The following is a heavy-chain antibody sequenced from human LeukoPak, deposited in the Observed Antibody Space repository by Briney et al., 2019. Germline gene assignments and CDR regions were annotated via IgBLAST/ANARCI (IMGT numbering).Heavy chain of an antibody. Sequence: ASVKVSCKASGYTFTGYYIHWVRQAPGQGLEWMGWINPDSGGTNYAQNFHGRVTMTRGTSISTGYMAVSRLRSDDTAVYYCAREYYYGSGNYYHRIDYWGQGTLVTVSS. CDR1: GYTFTGYY. CDR3: AREYYYGSGNYYHRIDY. V-gene: IGHV1-2*02. CDR2: INPDSGGT. D-gene: IGHD3-10*01. J-gene: IGHJ4*02.